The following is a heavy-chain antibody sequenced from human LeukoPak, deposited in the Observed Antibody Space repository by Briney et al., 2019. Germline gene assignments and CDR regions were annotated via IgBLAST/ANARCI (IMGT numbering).Heavy chain of an antibody. CDR3: ARLRRDYYYMDV. Sequence: SETLSLTCTVSGGSISSSSYYWGWIRQPPGKGLEWIVSIYYSGSTYYNPSLKSRVTISVDTSKNQFSLKLSSVTAADTAVYYCARLRRDYYYMDVWGKGTTVTVSS. CDR1: GGSISSSSYY. CDR2: IYYSGST. D-gene: IGHD4-17*01. J-gene: IGHJ6*03. V-gene: IGHV4-39*01.